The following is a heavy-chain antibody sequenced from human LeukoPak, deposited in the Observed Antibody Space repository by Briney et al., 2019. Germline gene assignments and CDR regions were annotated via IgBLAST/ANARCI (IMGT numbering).Heavy chain of an antibody. CDR2: INPNSGGT. V-gene: IGHV1-2*04. D-gene: IGHD6-19*01. J-gene: IGHJ4*02. CDR1: GYTFTGYY. CDR3: ARGIAVAGPGEHNIDY. Sequence: ASVKVSFKASGYTFTGYYMHWARQAPGQGLEWMGWINPNSGGTNYAQKFQGWVTMTRDTSISTAYMELSRLRSDDTAVYYCARGIAVAGPGEHNIDYWGQGTLVTVSS.